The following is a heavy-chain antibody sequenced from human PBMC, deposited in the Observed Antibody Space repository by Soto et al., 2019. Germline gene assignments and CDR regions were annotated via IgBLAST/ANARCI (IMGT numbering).Heavy chain of an antibody. V-gene: IGHV3-30*03. CDR2: ISYDGSNK. J-gene: IGHJ6*02. Sequence: PGGSLRLSCAASGFTFSSYGMHWVRQAPGKGLEWVAVISYDGSNKYYADSVKGRFTISRDNSKNTLYLQMNSLRAEDTAVYYCASCSSTSCPDSDDYYYYYGMDVWGQGTTVTVSS. D-gene: IGHD2-2*01. CDR3: ASCSSTSCPDSDDYYYYYGMDV. CDR1: GFTFSSYG.